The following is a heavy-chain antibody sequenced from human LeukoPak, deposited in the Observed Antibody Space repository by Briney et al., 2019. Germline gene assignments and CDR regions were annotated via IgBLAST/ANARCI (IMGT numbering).Heavy chain of an antibody. CDR1: GGSFSGYY. CDR2: INHSGST. CDR3: ARVLRGYSYGNAVDY. V-gene: IGHV4-34*01. D-gene: IGHD5-18*01. J-gene: IGHJ4*02. Sequence: SETLSLTCAVYGGSFSGYYWSWTRQPPGKGLEWIGEINHSGSTNYNPSLKSRVTISVDTSKNQFSLKLSSVTAADTAVYYCARVLRGYSYGNAVDYWGQGTLVTVSS.